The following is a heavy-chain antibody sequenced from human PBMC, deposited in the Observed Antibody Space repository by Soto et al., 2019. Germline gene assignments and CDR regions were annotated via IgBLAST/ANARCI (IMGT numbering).Heavy chain of an antibody. CDR3: ARGWRAAFDY. CDR1: GRSFSGYQ. CDR2: INHSGIP. J-gene: IGHJ4*02. V-gene: IGHV4-34*01. Sequence: SETLSLTCAVYGRSFSGYQWIWIRQPPGKGLEWIGEINHSGIPNYNSSLESRVTISIDTSKNQFTLKLSSVTAADSAVYYCARGWRAAFDYWVQGTLVTVS. D-gene: IGHD6-25*01.